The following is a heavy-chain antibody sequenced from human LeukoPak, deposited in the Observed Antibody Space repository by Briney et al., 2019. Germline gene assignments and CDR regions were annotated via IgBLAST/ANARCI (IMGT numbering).Heavy chain of an antibody. CDR3: ARKGPIAATGPDY. D-gene: IGHD6-13*01. CDR2: IYYNGNS. V-gene: IGHV4-59*08. J-gene: IGHJ4*02. Sequence: PSQTLSLTCTVSGGSITGYYWSWIRQSPGKGLEWIGYIYYNGNSHYNPSLQGRVAMSVDTSRNQFSLSLTSVTAADTAVYYCARKGPIAATGPDYWGQGTLVTVSS. CDR1: GGSITGYY.